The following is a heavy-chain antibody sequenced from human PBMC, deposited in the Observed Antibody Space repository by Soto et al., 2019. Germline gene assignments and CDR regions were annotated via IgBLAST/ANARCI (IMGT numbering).Heavy chain of an antibody. CDR3: VRGVAAVGTDWFDY. D-gene: IGHD6-13*01. CDR1: GGSIGSSY. CDR2: IHSTGGS. J-gene: IGHJ5*01. Sequence: SETLSLTCPFSGGSIGSSYWNWVRPTADKRLEWIGRIHSTGGSHYNPSLRSRLTMSIDTSKKQFYLELTSVTAADTAVYYCVRGVAAVGTDWFDYWGRGTLVTVSS. V-gene: IGHV4-4*07.